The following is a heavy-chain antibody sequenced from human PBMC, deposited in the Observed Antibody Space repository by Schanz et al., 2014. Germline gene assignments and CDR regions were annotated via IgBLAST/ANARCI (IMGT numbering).Heavy chain of an antibody. V-gene: IGHV3-NL1*01. Sequence: QVQLVESGGCLVQPWRSLRLSCAASGFTFSRSGMHWVRQAPGKGLEWVSAINTADTTYYADSVKGRFTVSRDNSKNTVYLHMNSLRDEDTAVYYCAKDMNREATAPESWGQGTLVVVSS. D-gene: IGHD5-12*01. CDR2: INTADTT. J-gene: IGHJ5*02. CDR1: GFTFSRSG. CDR3: AKDMNREATAPES.